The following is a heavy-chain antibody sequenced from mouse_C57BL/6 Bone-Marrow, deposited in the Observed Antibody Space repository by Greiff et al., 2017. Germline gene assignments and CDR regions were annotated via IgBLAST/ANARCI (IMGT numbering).Heavy chain of an antibody. CDR1: GYTFTDYY. V-gene: IGHV1-26*01. CDR2: INPNNGGT. D-gene: IGHD2-4*01. Sequence: EVQLQQSGPELVKPGASVKISCKASGYTFTDYYMNWVKQSHGKSLEWIGDINPNNGGTSYNQKFKGKATLTVDKSSSTAYMELRSLTSEDSAVYYCAREIYYDYDGYWGQGTTLTVSS. J-gene: IGHJ2*01. CDR3: AREIYYDYDGY.